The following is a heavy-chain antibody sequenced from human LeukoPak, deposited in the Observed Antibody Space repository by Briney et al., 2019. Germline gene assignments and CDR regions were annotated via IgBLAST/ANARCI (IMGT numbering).Heavy chain of an antibody. V-gene: IGHV1-8*01. D-gene: IGHD6-13*01. CDR1: GYTFTSYD. Sequence: ASVKVSCKASGYTFTSYDINWVRQATGQGLEWMGWMNPNSGNTGYAQKFQGRATMTRNTSISTAYMELSSLRSEDTAVYYCARTYSRYWYFDLWGRGTLVTVSS. CDR2: MNPNSGNT. CDR3: ARTYSRYWYFDL. J-gene: IGHJ2*01.